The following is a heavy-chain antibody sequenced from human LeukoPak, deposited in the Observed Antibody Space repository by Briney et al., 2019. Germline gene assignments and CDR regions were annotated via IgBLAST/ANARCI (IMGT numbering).Heavy chain of an antibody. CDR3: ARPSALAGVDILEY. D-gene: IGHD6-19*01. CDR1: GYTFATYW. CDR2: IYPGDSDT. J-gene: IGHJ4*02. V-gene: IGHV5-51*01. Sequence: GESLKISCRCSGYTFATYWIAWVRQMPGKGLEWMGTIYPGDSDTRYSPSFQGQVTISADKSINTAYLQWSSLKASDTAMYYCARPSALAGVDILEYWGRRSLVTVSS.